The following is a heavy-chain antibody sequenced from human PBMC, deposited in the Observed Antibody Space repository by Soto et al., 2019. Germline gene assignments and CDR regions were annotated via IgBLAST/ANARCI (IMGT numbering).Heavy chain of an antibody. CDR2: IYYTGST. Sequence: SETLSLTCTVSGGSIRSGGYYWTWIRQHPGKGLEWIGYIYYTGSTYYNPSLKSRLTISVDTSKNQFSLKLSSVTAADTAVYYCARHPPYSAFDYWGQGTLVTVSS. D-gene: IGHD3-16*01. V-gene: IGHV4-31*03. CDR1: GGSIRSGGYY. CDR3: ARHPPYSAFDY. J-gene: IGHJ4*02.